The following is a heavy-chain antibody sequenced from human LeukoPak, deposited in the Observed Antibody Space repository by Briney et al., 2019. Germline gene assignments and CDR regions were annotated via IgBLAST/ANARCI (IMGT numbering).Heavy chain of an antibody. J-gene: IGHJ3*02. CDR3: ARDRRESSKPNDAFDI. Sequence: SETLSLTCSASGGYISSYYWSWIRQPPGKGLEWIGYIYYTGSANYNPSLESRVTISIDTSKKQLSLKLRSVTAADTAVYYCARDRRESSKPNDAFDIWGQGTMVTVSS. CDR2: IYYTGSA. D-gene: IGHD4-11*01. CDR1: GGYISSYY. V-gene: IGHV4-59*01.